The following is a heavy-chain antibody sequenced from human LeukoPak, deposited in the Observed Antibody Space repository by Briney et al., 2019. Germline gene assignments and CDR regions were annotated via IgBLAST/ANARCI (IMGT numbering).Heavy chain of an antibody. V-gene: IGHV1-69*05. Sequence: SVKVSCKASGGTFSSYAISWVRQAPGQGLEWMGRIIPIFGTANYAQKFQGRVTITTDESTSTAYMELSSLRSEDTAVYYCARDAYCGGVCYQYFQHWGQGTLVTVSS. CDR1: GGTFSSYA. CDR2: IIPIFGTA. D-gene: IGHD2-21*02. J-gene: IGHJ1*01. CDR3: ARDAYCGGVCYQYFQH.